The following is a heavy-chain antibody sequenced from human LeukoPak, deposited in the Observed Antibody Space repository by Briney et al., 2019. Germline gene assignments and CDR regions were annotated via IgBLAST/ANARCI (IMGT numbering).Heavy chain of an antibody. V-gene: IGHV3-23*01. D-gene: IGHD4/OR15-4a*01. CDR2: ITSSGGGT. J-gene: IGHJ4*02. CDR3: AKDRPNYHKNYGHYYSPHGDY. Sequence: PGGSLRLSCAASGFTFNLYAMRWDRQAPGTRLECVSSITSSGGGTCYADSVKDRFTISRDNSKNTLYLQMSRLRAEDTTVYYWAKDRPNYHKNYGHYYSPHGDYWGQGTLVTVSS. CDR1: GFTFNLYA.